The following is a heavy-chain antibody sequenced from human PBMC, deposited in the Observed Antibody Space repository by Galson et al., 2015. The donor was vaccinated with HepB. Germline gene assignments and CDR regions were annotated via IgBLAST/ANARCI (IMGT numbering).Heavy chain of an antibody. CDR1: GGSFSGYH. CDR2: INHGGIP. CDR3: PYFFGSGSFFMDV. V-gene: IGHV4-34*01. D-gene: IGHD3-10*01. J-gene: IGHJ6*02. Sequence: ETLSLTCAVYGGSFSGYHWNWIRQPPGKGPEWIGEINHGGIPKYNPSLKSRVTISIDTSKKQFSLTLNSVTAADTAVYYCPYFFGSGSFFMDVWGQGTAVTVSS.